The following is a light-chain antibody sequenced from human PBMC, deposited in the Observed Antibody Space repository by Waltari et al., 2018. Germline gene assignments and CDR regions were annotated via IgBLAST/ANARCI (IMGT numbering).Light chain of an antibody. V-gene: IGLV1-47*01. Sequence: QSVVTQPPSASGTPGQRVTVSCSGTSSNIGSNFIFWYQHLPGTAPKLLIDRNNQRPSGVPDRFSASKSGTYASLAISGLRSEDEADYYCATWDDSLSGYVFGPGTKVTVL. CDR3: ATWDDSLSGYV. CDR1: SSNIGSNF. J-gene: IGLJ1*01. CDR2: RNN.